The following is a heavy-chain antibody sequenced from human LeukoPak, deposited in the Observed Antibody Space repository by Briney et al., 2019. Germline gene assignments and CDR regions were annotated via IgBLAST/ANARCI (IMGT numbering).Heavy chain of an antibody. V-gene: IGHV4-30-2*01. CDR3: ARWVTEDIVVVPAAIGNWFDP. D-gene: IGHD2-2*02. CDR2: IYHSGST. J-gene: IGHJ5*02. CDR1: GGSISSGGYY. Sequence: SETLSLTCTASGGSISSGGYYWSWIRQPPGKGLEWIGYIYHSGSTYYNPSLKSRVTISVDRSKNQFSLKLSSVTAADTAVYYCARWVTEDIVVVPAAIGNWFDPWGQGTLVTVSS.